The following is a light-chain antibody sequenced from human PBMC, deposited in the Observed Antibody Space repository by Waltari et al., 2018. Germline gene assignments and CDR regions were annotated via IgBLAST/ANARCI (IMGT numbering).Light chain of an antibody. CDR3: QSYDTTLSVV. CDR1: TSNIRVGYD. V-gene: IGLV1-40*01. J-gene: IGLJ2*01. CDR2: GTN. Sequence: QSVLTQPPSVSGAPGQRVSIPCTGSTSNIRVGYDVPWYQQGPGKAPKLIIYGTNTRPLGVPDRFFGSQYGTSASLAIIGLQAEDEGDYYCQSYDTTLSVVFGGGTKLTVL.